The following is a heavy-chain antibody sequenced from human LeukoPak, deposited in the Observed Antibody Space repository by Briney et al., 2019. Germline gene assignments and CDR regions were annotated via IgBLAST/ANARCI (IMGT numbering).Heavy chain of an antibody. CDR1: GFTFSSFE. CDR3: ARVGAYSSSWVWFDP. Sequence: PGGSLRLSCAASGFTFSSFEMNWVRQAPGKGLEWVSYISSSGSTIYYADSVKGRFTISRDNAKNSLYLQMNSLRAEETAVYYCARVGAYSSSWVWFDPWGQGTLVTVSS. V-gene: IGHV3-48*03. CDR2: ISSSGSTI. D-gene: IGHD6-13*01. J-gene: IGHJ5*02.